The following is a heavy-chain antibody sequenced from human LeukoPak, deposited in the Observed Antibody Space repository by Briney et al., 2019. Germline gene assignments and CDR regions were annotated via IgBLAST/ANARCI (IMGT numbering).Heavy chain of an antibody. Sequence: SETLSLTCTVSGGSISSYYWSWIRQPPGKGLEWIGEINHSGSTNYNPSLKSRVTISVDTSKNQFSLKLSSVTAADTAVYYCARGGGGEMATIFDYWGQGTLVTVSS. D-gene: IGHD5-24*01. V-gene: IGHV4-34*01. CDR1: GGSISSYY. CDR2: INHSGST. CDR3: ARGGGGEMATIFDY. J-gene: IGHJ4*02.